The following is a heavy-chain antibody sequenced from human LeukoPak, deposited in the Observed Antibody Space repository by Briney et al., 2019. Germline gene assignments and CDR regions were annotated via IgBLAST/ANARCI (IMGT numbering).Heavy chain of an antibody. Sequence: GGSPRVSCAASGFTFSNYAMHWVRQAPGKGLEWVAVISYDGSTKYYADSVKGRFTIFRDNSNNMLYLQMNSLRVEDTAIYYCTKGLAEYVSGGYYKNRCLDPWGQGTLVTVSS. V-gene: IGHV3-30*04. CDR2: ISYDGSTK. D-gene: IGHD3-10*01. CDR3: TKGLAEYVSGGYYKNRCLDP. J-gene: IGHJ5*02. CDR1: GFTFSNYA.